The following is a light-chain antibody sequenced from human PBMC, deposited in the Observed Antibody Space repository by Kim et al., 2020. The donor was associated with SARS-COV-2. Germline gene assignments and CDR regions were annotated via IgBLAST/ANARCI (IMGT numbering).Light chain of an antibody. Sequence: SYELTQPPSVSVAPGKTATITCTGNNIGSKGVHWYQQKPGQAPVLVIYYDSDRPSGIPERFSGSNSGNTATLIISRVEAGDEADYYCQVWDSSSALYVFGAGTKVTVL. CDR2: YDS. V-gene: IGLV3-21*04. J-gene: IGLJ1*01. CDR1: NIGSKG. CDR3: QVWDSSSALYV.